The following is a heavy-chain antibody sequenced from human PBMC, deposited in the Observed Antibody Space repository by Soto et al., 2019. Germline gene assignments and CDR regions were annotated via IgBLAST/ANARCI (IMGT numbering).Heavy chain of an antibody. J-gene: IGHJ5*02. CDR1: GYTFTSYV. CDR3: ARVWDYDRSQS. CDR2: ISAYNGNT. V-gene: IGHV1-18*04. D-gene: IGHD3-22*01. Sequence: AAVKCSCNASGYTFTSYVISWVRQAPGQVLEWMGWISAYNGNTNYAQNLQGRVTMTTDTSTSKDYMELRSLRSDDTAVYYCARVWDYDRSQSWGQGTLVTVSS.